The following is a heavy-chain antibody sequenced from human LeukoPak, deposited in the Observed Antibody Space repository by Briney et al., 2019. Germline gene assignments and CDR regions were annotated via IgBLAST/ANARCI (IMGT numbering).Heavy chain of an antibody. CDR3: ARDRGIAARFEYQFDY. J-gene: IGHJ4*02. V-gene: IGHV4-30-2*01. CDR2: IYHSGST. CDR1: GGSISSGGYY. Sequence: RPSETLSLTCTVSGGSISSGGYYWSWIRQPPGKGLEWIGYIYHSGSTYYNPSLKSRVTISVDRSKNQFSLKLSSVTAADTAVYYCARDRGIAARFEYQFDYWGQGTLVTVSS. D-gene: IGHD6-6*01.